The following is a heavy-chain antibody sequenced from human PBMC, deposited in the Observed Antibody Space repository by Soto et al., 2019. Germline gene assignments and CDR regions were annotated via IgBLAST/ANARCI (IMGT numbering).Heavy chain of an antibody. J-gene: IGHJ4*02. Sequence: QVQLVESGGGVVQPGRSLRLSCAASGFTFSSYAMHWVRQAPGKGLEWVAVISYDGSNKYYADSVKSRFTISRDNSKNTLYLQMNSLRAEDTAVYYCATSEFGELSSLEYWGQGTLVTVSS. CDR1: GFTFSSYA. CDR2: ISYDGSNK. CDR3: ATSEFGELSSLEY. D-gene: IGHD3-10*01. V-gene: IGHV3-30-3*01.